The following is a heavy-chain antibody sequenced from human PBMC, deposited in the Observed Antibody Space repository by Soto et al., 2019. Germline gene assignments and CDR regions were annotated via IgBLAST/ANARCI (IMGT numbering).Heavy chain of an antibody. Sequence: QVQVVQSGAEVKKPGSSVKVSCKVSGGIFTNNAISWVRQAPGQGLEWLGGVIPLFDTAYYAQIFRGRLRISADGSTTTAYMEQSGLTSAETAVYFCATGGHNDGYNVSRGMDVWGQGTTVTVS. CDR3: ATGGHNDGYNVSRGMDV. CDR2: VIPLFDTA. CDR1: GGIFTNNA. J-gene: IGHJ6*02. V-gene: IGHV1-69*01. D-gene: IGHD5-18*01.